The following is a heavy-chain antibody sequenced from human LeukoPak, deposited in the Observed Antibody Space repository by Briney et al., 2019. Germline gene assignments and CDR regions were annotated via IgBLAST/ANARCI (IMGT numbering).Heavy chain of an antibody. J-gene: IGHJ4*02. CDR1: GFTFSIYW. CDR3: ARGPLNIPGEQGAFDY. CDR2: IKQDGSEI. V-gene: IGHV3-7*01. D-gene: IGHD1-14*01. Sequence: PGGSLRLSCAASGFTFSIYWITWVRQAPGKGLEWVANIKQDGSEIYYLDSVKGRFTISRHNAKNPLYRQMNSLRAEETAVYYCARGPLNIPGEQGAFDYWGQGTLVTVSS.